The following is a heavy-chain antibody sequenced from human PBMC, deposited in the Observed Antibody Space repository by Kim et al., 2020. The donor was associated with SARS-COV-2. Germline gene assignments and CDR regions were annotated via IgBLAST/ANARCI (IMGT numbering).Heavy chain of an antibody. CDR1: GFTFSSYA. J-gene: IGHJ6*03. D-gene: IGHD2-2*02. CDR2: ISGSGGST. Sequence: GGSLRLSCAASGFTFSSYAMSWVRQAPGKGLEWVSAISGSGGSTYYADSVKGRFTISRDNSKNTLYLQMNSLRAEDTAVYYCAKGSSKVVVPAAITRWYYYYYMDVWGKGTTVTVSS. CDR3: AKGSSKVVVPAAITRWYYYYYMDV. V-gene: IGHV3-23*01.